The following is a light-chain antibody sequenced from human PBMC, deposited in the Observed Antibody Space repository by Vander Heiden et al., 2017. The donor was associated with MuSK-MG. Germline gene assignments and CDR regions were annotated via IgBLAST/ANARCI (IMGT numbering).Light chain of an antibody. CDR2: KAS. Sequence: ITCRASQSISSWLAWYQQKPGKAPKLLIYKASSLESGVPSRSSGSAYGLGLTLTISSPQPGHFTSYYFPLGNSDSGITFGGGTKVEIK. J-gene: IGKJ4*01. V-gene: IGKV1-5*03. CDR3: PLGNSDSGIT. CDR1: QSISSW.